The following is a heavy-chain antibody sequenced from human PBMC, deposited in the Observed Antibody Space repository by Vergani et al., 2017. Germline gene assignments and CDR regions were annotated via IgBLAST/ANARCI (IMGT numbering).Heavy chain of an antibody. CDR1: GGSFNTYY. CDR2: IYSTGST. Sequence: QVQLEESGPGLVKPSETLSLTCTVSGGSFNTYYWSWIRQSPGKGLEWVGYIYSTGSTNYNPSLNSRVTMSVETSKNQSSLKLRSVTAADTAVYFCARVMYRDEASTGYRLEGMDIWGQGTTVTISS. D-gene: IGHD3-9*01. J-gene: IGHJ6*02. CDR3: ARVMYRDEASTGYRLEGMDI. V-gene: IGHV4-59*13.